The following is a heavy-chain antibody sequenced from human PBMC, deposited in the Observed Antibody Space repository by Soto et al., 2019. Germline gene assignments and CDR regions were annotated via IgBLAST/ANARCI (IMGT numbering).Heavy chain of an antibody. J-gene: IGHJ3*02. CDR3: ARDSSDYCSGGSCYGDIRSFDI. D-gene: IGHD2-15*01. V-gene: IGHV4-59*01. CDR1: GGSIISYY. CDR2: IYYSGST. Sequence: PSETLSLTCTVSGGSIISYYCSFIRHPPFKGLEWIGYIYYSGSTNYNPSLKSRVTISVDTSKNQFSLKLSSVTAADTAVYYCARDSSDYCSGGSCYGDIRSFDIWGQGTMVTAS.